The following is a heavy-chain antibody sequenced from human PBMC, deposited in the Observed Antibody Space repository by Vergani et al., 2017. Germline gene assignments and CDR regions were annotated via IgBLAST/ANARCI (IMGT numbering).Heavy chain of an antibody. D-gene: IGHD4-17*01. CDR2: IYYSGST. J-gene: IGHJ5*02. Sequence: QVQLQESCPGLVKPSETLSLTCTVSGGSISSYYWSWIRQPPGKGLEWIGYIYYSGSTNYHPSLKSRVTIAVDTSKNQFSLKLSSVTAADTAVYYCARAYGDKRWGLVGWFDPWGQGTLVTVSS. CDR1: GGSISSYY. V-gene: IGHV4-59*01. CDR3: ARAYGDKRWGLVGWFDP.